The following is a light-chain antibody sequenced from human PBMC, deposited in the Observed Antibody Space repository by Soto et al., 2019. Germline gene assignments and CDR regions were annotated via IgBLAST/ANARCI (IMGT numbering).Light chain of an antibody. V-gene: IGKV3-15*01. J-gene: IGKJ1*01. CDR1: QSVSSD. CDR3: QQYNGWPPRT. CDR2: HAS. Sequence: EIVMTQSPATLSVSPGERATLSCRASQSVSSDLAWYQQKPGQAPRLLIYHASTRATGIPARFSGSGSGIEFTLTISSLQSEDFAVYYCQQYNGWPPRTFGQGTKVEIK.